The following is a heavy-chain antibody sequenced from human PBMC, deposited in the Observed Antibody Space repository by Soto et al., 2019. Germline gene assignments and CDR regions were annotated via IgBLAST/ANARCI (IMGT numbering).Heavy chain of an antibody. V-gene: IGHV1-2*02. CDR2: INSKSGGT. Sequence: GASVKVSCKASGYSFTGYFIHWVRQAPGQGLEWMGWINSKSGGTNYAQKFQGRVSMTRDTSVTTAYMELSWLRSEDTAVYYCARDTGDGTFDFWGQGTLVTVSS. J-gene: IGHJ4*02. D-gene: IGHD7-27*01. CDR1: GYSFTGYF. CDR3: ARDTGDGTFDF.